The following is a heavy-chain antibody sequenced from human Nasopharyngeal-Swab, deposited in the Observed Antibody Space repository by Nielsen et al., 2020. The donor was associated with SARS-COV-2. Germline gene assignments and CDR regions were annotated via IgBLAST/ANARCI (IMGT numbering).Heavy chain of an antibody. CDR1: GVIFSKYW. Sequence: GESLKISCVASGVIFSKYWMHWVRQAPGKGLVWVSRVNQDGSRRDYADSVRGRFTISRDNAKNTLYLQMNSLHQGPIGLPPGTLLQEHLWG. CDR2: VNQDGSRR. J-gene: IGHJ6*01. CDR3: TLLQEHL. V-gene: IGHV3-74*01.